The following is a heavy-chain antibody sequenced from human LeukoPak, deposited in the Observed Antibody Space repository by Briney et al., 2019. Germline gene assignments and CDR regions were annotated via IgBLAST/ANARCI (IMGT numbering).Heavy chain of an antibody. V-gene: IGHV4-39*01. CDR1: GGSISSSSYY. D-gene: IGHD6-19*01. J-gene: IGHJ4*02. CDR3: ARPFSYSSGWYYFDY. Sequence: SETLSLTCTVSGGSISSSSYYWGWIRQPPGEGLEWIGSIYYSGSTYYNPSLKSRVTISVDTSKNQFSLKLSSVTAAGTAVYYCARPFSYSSGWYYFDYWGQGTLVTVSS. CDR2: IYYSGST.